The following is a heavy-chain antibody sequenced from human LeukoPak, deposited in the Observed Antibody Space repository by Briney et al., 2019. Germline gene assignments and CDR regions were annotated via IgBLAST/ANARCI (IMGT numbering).Heavy chain of an antibody. CDR1: GGSISSSSYY. CDR3: ARGELRVFAFDI. CDR2: IYYSGST. D-gene: IGHD1-26*01. Sequence: PSETLSLTCTVSGGSISSSSYYWGWIRQPPGKGLEWIGSIYYSGSTYYNPSLKSRVTISVDTSKNQFSLKLSSVTAADTAVYYCARGELRVFAFDIWGQGTMVTVSS. V-gene: IGHV4-39*07. J-gene: IGHJ3*02.